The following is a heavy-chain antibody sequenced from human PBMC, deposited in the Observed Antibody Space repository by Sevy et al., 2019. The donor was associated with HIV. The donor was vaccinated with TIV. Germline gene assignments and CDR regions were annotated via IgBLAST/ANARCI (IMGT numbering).Heavy chain of an antibody. D-gene: IGHD1-26*01. CDR1: GFTFSRYW. CDR2: IKLDGSEK. V-gene: IGHV3-7*03. J-gene: IGHJ6*02. Sequence: GGSLGLSCAASGFTFSRYWMSWVRQAPGKGLEWVANIKLDGSEKYYVDSGKGRFTMSRDNAKNSLYLQMNSLRGEDTAMYYCARDCNSATCLWGMDVWGQGTTVTVSS. CDR3: ARDCNSATCLWGMDV.